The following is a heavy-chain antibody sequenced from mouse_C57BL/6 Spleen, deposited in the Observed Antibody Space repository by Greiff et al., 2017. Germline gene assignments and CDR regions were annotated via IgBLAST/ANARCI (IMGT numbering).Heavy chain of an antibody. CDR2: ISSGSSTI. CDR3: ARGGHYYGSSWDWFAY. CDR1: GFTFSDYG. D-gene: IGHD1-1*01. V-gene: IGHV5-17*01. J-gene: IGHJ3*01. Sequence: EVKLMESGGGLVKPGGSLKLSCAASGFTFSDYGMHWVRQAPEKGLEWVAYISSGSSTIYYADTVKGRFTISRDNAKNTLFLQMTSLRSEDTAMYYCARGGHYYGSSWDWFAYWGQGTLVTVSA.